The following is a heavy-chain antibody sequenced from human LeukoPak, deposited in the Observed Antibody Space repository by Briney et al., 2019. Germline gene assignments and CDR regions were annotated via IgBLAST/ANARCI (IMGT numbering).Heavy chain of an antibody. D-gene: IGHD2-2*01. CDR1: GYTFTSYY. V-gene: IGHV1-46*01. CDR3: ARDLGGYCSSTSCYPFLDAFDI. CDR2: INPSGCST. Sequence: GASVKVSCKASGYTFTSYYMHWVRQAPGQGLEWMGIINPSGCSTSYAQKFQGRVTMTRDTSTSTVYMELSSLRSEDTAVYYCARDLGGYCSSTSCYPFLDAFDIWGQGTMVTVSS. J-gene: IGHJ3*02.